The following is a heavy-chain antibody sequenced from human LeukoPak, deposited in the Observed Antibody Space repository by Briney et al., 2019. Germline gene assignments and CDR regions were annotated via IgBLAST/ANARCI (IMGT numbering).Heavy chain of an antibody. CDR2: MNPNSGNT. V-gene: IGHV1-8*01. D-gene: IGHD2-2*02. CDR3: AKHPPRYCSSTSCHSYWYFDL. J-gene: IGHJ2*01. Sequence: ASVKVSCKASGYTFTSYDINWVRQATGQGLEWMGWMNPNSGNTGYAQKFQGRVTMTRNTSISTAYMELSSLRAEDTAVYYCAKHPPRYCSSTSCHSYWYFDLWGRGTLVTVSS. CDR1: GYTFTSYD.